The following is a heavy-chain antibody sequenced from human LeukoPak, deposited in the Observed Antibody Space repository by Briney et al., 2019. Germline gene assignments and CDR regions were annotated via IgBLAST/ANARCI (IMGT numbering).Heavy chain of an antibody. CDR2: ISYDGSNK. CDR1: GFTFSSYA. CDR3: ARGGTPLEWLFLGY. D-gene: IGHD3-3*01. V-gene: IGHV3-30*04. Sequence: GGSLRLSCAASGFTFSSYAMHWVRQAPGKGLEWVAVISYDGSNKYYADSVKGRFTISRDNSKNTLYLQMNSLRAEDTAVYYCARGGTPLEWLFLGYWGQGTLVTASS. J-gene: IGHJ4*02.